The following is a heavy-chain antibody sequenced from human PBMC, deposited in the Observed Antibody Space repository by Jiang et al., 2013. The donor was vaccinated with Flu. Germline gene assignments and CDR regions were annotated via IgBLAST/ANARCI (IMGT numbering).Heavy chain of an antibody. CDR1: GGSISPYS. J-gene: IGHJ5*02. CDR2: ISDDGTT. Sequence: GPGLVKSSETLSLTCAVSGGSISPYSWSWIRQPPGKGLEWIGYISDDGTTNHNPSLRSRVTISVDTSKNHFSLNLSSVTAADTAVYFCAATKGITVRWFDPWGQGTLVTVSS. CDR3: AATKGITVRWFDP. D-gene: IGHD4-11*01. V-gene: IGHV4-59*01.